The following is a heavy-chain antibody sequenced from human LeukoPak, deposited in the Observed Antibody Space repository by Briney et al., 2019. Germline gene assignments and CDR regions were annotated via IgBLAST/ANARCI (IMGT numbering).Heavy chain of an antibody. CDR1: GFTFSSYA. D-gene: IGHD3-22*01. CDR3: ARGSGYFLDIDY. Sequence: GGSLRLSCAASGFTFSSYAMSWVRQAPGKGLEWVSAISGSGGSTYYADSVKGRFTISRDSSKNTLYLQMNSLRAEDTAVYYCARGSGYFLDIDYWGQGTLVTVSS. J-gene: IGHJ4*02. V-gene: IGHV3-23*01. CDR2: ISGSGGST.